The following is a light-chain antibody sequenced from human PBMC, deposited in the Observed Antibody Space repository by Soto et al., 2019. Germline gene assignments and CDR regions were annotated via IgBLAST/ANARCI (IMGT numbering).Light chain of an antibody. CDR3: QQYYSYPRT. V-gene: IGKV1-5*03. CDR2: KAS. Sequence: PSTLSRSVGDRVTITCRASQTISSWLAWYQQKPGKAPKLLIYKASTLKSGVPSRFSGSGYGTDFTLTISCLQSEDFATYYCQQYYSYPRTFGQGTKVDIK. CDR1: QTISSW. J-gene: IGKJ1*01.